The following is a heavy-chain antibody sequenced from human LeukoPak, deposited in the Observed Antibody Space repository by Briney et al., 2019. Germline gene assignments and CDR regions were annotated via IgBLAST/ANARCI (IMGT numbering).Heavy chain of an antibody. Sequence: ASVKVSCKASGYTFTGYYMHWVRQAPGQGLEWMGRINPNSGGTNYAQKFQGRVTMTRDTSTSTAYMELSRLRSDDTAVYYCARGLRGIYYYYYYMDVWGKGTTVTVSS. J-gene: IGHJ6*03. V-gene: IGHV1-2*06. CDR1: GYTFTGYY. D-gene: IGHD5-12*01. CDR2: INPNSGGT. CDR3: ARGLRGIYYYYYYMDV.